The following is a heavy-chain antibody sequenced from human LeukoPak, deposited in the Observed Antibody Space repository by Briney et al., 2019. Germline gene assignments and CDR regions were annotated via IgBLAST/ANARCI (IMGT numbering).Heavy chain of an antibody. J-gene: IGHJ4*02. D-gene: IGHD3-10*01. CDR3: ARGSSHTVGDFDY. V-gene: IGHV1-8*02. CDR1: GYAFTSYG. CDR2: MNPNSGNT. Sequence: AASVKVSCKASGYAFTSYGISWVRQATGQGLEWMGWMNPNSGNTGYAQKFQGRVTMTRNTSISTAYMELSSLRSEDTAVYYCARGSSHTVGDFDYWGQGTLVTVSS.